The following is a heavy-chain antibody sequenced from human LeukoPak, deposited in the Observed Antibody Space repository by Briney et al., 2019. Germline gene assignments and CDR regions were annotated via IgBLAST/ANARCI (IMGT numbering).Heavy chain of an antibody. J-gene: IGHJ4*02. CDR1: GFTFSSYA. D-gene: IGHD2-15*01. CDR2: ISGSGGST. Sequence: GGSLRLSCAASGFTFSSYAMSWVRQAPGNGLEWVSAISGSGGSTYYADSVKGRFTISRDNSKNTLYLQMNSLRAEDTAVYYCAKEKRGCSGGSCYGYWGQGTLVTVSS. CDR3: AKEKRGCSGGSCYGY. V-gene: IGHV3-23*01.